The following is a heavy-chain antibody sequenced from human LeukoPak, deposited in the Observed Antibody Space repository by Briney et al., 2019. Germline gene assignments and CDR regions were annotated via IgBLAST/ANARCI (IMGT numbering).Heavy chain of an antibody. CDR3: AHRRGGYEVSGHFDY. CDR1: GFLLSTSGVG. J-gene: IGHJ4*02. Sequence: SGPTLVNPTQTLTLTCTFSGFLLSTSGVGVGWIRQPPGKALEWLALIYWNDDKRYSPSLKSRLTITKDTSKNQVVLTMTNMDPVDTATYYCAHRRGGYEVSGHFDYWGQGTLVTVSS. CDR2: IYWNDDK. V-gene: IGHV2-5*01. D-gene: IGHD5-12*01.